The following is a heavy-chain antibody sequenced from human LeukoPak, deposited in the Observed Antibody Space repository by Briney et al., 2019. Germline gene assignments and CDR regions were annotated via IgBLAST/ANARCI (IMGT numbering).Heavy chain of an antibody. CDR3: ARAGAVADDY. J-gene: IGHJ4*02. V-gene: IGHV3-21*01. CDR1: GFTFSSYS. D-gene: IGHD6-19*01. CDR2: ISSGSSYI. Sequence: PGGSLRLSCAASGFTFSSYSMNWVRQAPGKGLEWVSSISSGSSYIYYADSVKGRFTISRDNAKNSLYLQMNSLRAEDTAVYYCARAGAVADDYWGQGTLVTVSS.